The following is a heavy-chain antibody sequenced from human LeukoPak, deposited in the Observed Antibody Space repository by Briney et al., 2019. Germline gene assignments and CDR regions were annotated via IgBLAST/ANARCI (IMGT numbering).Heavy chain of an antibody. J-gene: IGHJ4*02. Sequence: GASVKVSCKPSGYTFNAYYMHWVRQALGQGLEWVGWIDPKTGNTRYEQKFQGRVTITRDTPIGTVYMELSSLKSDDTAVYYCASEAFCASGNCYLQRVASWGPGTLVTVSS. D-gene: IGHD3-22*01. CDR1: GYTFNAYY. CDR3: ASEAFCASGNCYLQRVAS. V-gene: IGHV1-2*02. CDR2: IDPKTGNT.